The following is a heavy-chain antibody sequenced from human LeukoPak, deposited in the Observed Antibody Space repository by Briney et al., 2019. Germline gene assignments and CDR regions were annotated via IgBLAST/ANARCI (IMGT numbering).Heavy chain of an antibody. V-gene: IGHV3-23*01. Sequence: HPGGSLRLSCAASGFTFSSYAMSWVRQAPGKGLEWVSSITSSGAATYYADSVKGRFTISRDNSDNTLYLQMNSLRAEDTAVYYCAKDRPNYYGSNGHYYKLNGDCWGQGTQVTVSS. J-gene: IGHJ4*02. CDR1: GFTFSSYA. CDR3: AKDRPNYYGSNGHYYKLNGDC. CDR2: ITSSGAAT. D-gene: IGHD3-22*01.